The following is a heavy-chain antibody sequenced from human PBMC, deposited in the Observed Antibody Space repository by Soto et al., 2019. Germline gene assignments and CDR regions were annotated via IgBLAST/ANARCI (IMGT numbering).Heavy chain of an antibody. Sequence: EVQLLESGGGLVQPGGSLRLSCAASGFTFSSYAMSWVRQAPGKGLEWVSAISGSGDSTYYADSVKGRFTISRDNSKNTLYLQMNRQRAEDTAVYDCAKSSGVTTIYYYYLDVWGKGTTVTVSS. V-gene: IGHV3-23*01. CDR3: AKSSGVTTIYYYYLDV. CDR2: ISGSGDST. CDR1: GFTFSSYA. J-gene: IGHJ6*03. D-gene: IGHD2-21*02.